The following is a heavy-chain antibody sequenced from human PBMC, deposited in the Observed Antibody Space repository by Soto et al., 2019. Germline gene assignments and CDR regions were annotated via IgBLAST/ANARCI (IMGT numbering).Heavy chain of an antibody. Sequence: GASVKVSCKASGGTFRSYAISWVRQAPGQGLEWMGGIIPIFGTANYAQKFQGRVTITADKSTSTAYMELSSLRSEDTAVYYCARPAAGSYYYYYGMDVWGQGTTVTVSS. CDR1: GGTFRSYA. V-gene: IGHV1-69*06. CDR2: IIPIFGTA. D-gene: IGHD6-13*01. CDR3: ARPAAGSYYYYYGMDV. J-gene: IGHJ6*02.